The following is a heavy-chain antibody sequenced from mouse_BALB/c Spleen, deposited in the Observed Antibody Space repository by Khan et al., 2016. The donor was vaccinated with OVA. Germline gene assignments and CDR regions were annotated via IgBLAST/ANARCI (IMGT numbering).Heavy chain of an antibody. Sequence: EVQLVESGPGLVKPSQSLSLTCTVTGYSFTSDYAWNCLRQFPGNQLEWTGYISYSGSTCYTPSLKSRISITRDTSKNQFFLQLNSVMTEDTATYYCARGDYFDYWGQGTTLTVSS. CDR1: GYSFTSDYA. CDR2: ISYSGST. V-gene: IGHV3-2*02. J-gene: IGHJ2*01. CDR3: ARGDYFDY.